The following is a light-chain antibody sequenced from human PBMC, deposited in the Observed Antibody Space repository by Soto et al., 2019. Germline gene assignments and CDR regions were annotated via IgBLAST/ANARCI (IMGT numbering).Light chain of an antibody. V-gene: IGKV3-11*01. CDR1: QSVSSY. J-gene: IGKJ2*01. Sequence: EIVLTQSPATLSLSPGERATLSCRASQSVSSYLAWYQQKPGQAPRLLIYDASNRATGIPARFSGSGSGTVFTLTISRLEAEDFAVYYCQQRSNWPPRFTFGQGTKLEIK. CDR3: QQRSNWPPRFT. CDR2: DAS.